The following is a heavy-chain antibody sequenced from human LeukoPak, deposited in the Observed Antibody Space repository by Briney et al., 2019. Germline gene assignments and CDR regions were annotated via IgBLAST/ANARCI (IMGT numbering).Heavy chain of an antibody. D-gene: IGHD5-18*01. CDR1: GFTFSSYA. CDR2: ISGSGGTT. Sequence: GGSLRLSCAASGFTFSSYAMSWVRQAPGKGLEWVSYISGSGGTTSYADSVKGRFTISRDNAENSLFLHMNSLRAEDTAVYYCARGFNYGFFDYWGQGTLVTVSS. J-gene: IGHJ4*02. V-gene: IGHV3-48*01. CDR3: ARGFNYGFFDY.